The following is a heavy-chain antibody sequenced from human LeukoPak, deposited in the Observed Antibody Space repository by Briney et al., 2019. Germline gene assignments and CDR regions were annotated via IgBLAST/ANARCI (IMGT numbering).Heavy chain of an antibody. CDR2: IHYSGST. CDR1: GGSISSSTYF. J-gene: IGHJ5*02. CDR3: ARESNWFDP. V-gene: IGHV4-39*07. Sequence: SETLSLTCSVSGGSISSSTYFWGWIRQPPGKGLEWIASIHYSGSTYYNPSLKSRVTISVDTSKNQFSLKLSSVTAADTAVYYCARESNWFDPWGQGTLVTVSS.